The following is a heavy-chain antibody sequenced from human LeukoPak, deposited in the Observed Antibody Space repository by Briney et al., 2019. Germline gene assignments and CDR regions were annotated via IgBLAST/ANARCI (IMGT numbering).Heavy chain of an antibody. V-gene: IGHV1-8*01. J-gene: IGHJ4*02. CDR1: GYTFTNYD. D-gene: IGHD3-10*01. CDR2: MNPNSGNT. Sequence: GASVKVSCKASGYTFTNYDINWVRQATGQGPEWMGWMNPNSGNTGYAQKFQGRVTMARNTSINTAYMELSSLRSEDTAVYYCARGPLWFGESSYYFDNWGQGTLVTVSS. CDR3: ARGPLWFGESSYYFDN.